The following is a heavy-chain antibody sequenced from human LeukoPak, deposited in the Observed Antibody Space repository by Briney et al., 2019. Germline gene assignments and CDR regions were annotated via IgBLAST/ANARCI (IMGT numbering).Heavy chain of an antibody. CDR3: ASARLGSGLEGAFDI. V-gene: IGHV4-59*01. Sequence: PSETLPLTCTVSGGSISSYFWSWIRQPPGKGLEWIGYIYYSGSTNYNPSLKSRVTISVDTSKNQFSLKLSSVTAADTAVYYCASARLGSGLEGAFDIWGQGTMVTVSS. J-gene: IGHJ3*02. D-gene: IGHD6-25*01. CDR1: GGSISSYF. CDR2: IYYSGST.